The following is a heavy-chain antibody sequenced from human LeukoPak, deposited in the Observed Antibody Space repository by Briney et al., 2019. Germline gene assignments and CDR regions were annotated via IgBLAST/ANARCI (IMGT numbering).Heavy chain of an antibody. CDR3: AREDSSGWFRGFGTLRY. J-gene: IGHJ4*02. CDR1: GYTFTSYY. D-gene: IGHD6-19*01. V-gene: IGHV1-46*01. Sequence: ASVKVSCKASGYTFTSYYMHWVRQAPGQGLEWMGIINPSGGSTSYAQKFQGRVTMTRDTSTSTVYMELSSLRSEDTAVYYCAREDSSGWFRGFGTLRYWGQETLVTVSS. CDR2: INPSGGST.